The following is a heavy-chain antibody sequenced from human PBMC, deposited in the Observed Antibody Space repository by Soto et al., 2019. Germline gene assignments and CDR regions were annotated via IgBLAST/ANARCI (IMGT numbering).Heavy chain of an antibody. D-gene: IGHD3-10*01. CDR3: ARGSYYISGTVHRPYDY. Sequence: EVQLVESGGDLVQPGGSLRLSCAASGFTFSIYAMHWVRQAPGKGLEYVSAISYHGTITYYADSVKGRFTISRDDSRNTVYLQMGSLRPEDMAVYYCARGSYYISGTVHRPYDYWGQGTLVTVSS. CDR2: ISYHGTIT. V-gene: IGHV3-64*07. CDR1: GFTFSIYA. J-gene: IGHJ4*02.